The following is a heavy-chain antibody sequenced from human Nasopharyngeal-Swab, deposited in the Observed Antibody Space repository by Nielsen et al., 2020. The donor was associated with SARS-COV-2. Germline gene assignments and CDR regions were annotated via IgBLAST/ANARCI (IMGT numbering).Heavy chain of an antibody. J-gene: IGHJ4*02. CDR2: ISGSGGST. CDR1: GFTFSSYA. D-gene: IGHD6-13*01. CDR3: AKSVESGIAAAATYYFDY. Sequence: GASLKISCAASGFTFSSYAMSWVRQAPGKRLEWVSAISGSGGSTYYADSVKGRFTISRDNSKNTLYLQMNSLRAEDTAVYYCAKSVESGIAAAATYYFDYWGQGTLVTVSS. V-gene: IGHV3-23*01.